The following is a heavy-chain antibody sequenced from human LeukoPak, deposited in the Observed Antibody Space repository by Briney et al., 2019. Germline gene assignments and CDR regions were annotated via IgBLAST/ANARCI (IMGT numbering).Heavy chain of an antibody. CDR1: GFTFSSYA. CDR3: AKDRGFWSGYHTGFDY. CDR2: ISGSGIST. D-gene: IGHD3-3*01. V-gene: IGHV3-23*01. J-gene: IGHJ4*02. Sequence: GGSLRLSCAASGFTFSSYAMSWVRQGPGEGLEWVSGISGSGISTYYADSVKGRFTISRDNFKSTLYLQMDSLRAEDTAIYYCAKDRGFWSGYHTGFDYWGQGTLVTVSS.